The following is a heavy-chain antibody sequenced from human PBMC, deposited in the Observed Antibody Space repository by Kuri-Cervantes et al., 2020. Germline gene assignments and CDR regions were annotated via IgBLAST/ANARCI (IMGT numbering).Heavy chain of an antibody. Sequence: SQTLSLTCAVYGGSFSGYYWSWIRQPPGKGLEWIGEINHSGNTNYNPSLKSRVTISVDTSKNQFSLKLSSVTAADTAVYYCARDQTGYSYGPGAFDIWGQGTMVTVSS. V-gene: IGHV4-34*01. CDR2: INHSGNT. D-gene: IGHD5-18*01. CDR3: ARDQTGYSYGPGAFDI. CDR1: GGSFSGYY. J-gene: IGHJ3*02.